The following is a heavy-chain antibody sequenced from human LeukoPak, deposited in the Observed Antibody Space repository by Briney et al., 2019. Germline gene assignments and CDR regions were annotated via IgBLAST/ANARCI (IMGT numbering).Heavy chain of an antibody. V-gene: IGHV1-8*01. CDR1: GYTFTSYD. CDR3: ARDRDGYNCFDY. J-gene: IGHJ4*02. Sequence: GASVKVSCKASGYTFTSYDINWVRQATGQGLEWMGWMNPNSGNTGYAQKFQGRVTITADESTSTAYMELSSLRSEDTAVYYCARDRDGYNCFDYWGQGTLVTVSS. D-gene: IGHD5-24*01. CDR2: MNPNSGNT.